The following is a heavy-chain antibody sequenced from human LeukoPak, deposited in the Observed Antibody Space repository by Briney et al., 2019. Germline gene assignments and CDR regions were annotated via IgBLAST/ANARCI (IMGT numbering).Heavy chain of an antibody. CDR1: GGAISSNY. CDR3: AKKRGGGNYYFDN. J-gene: IGHJ4*02. CDR2: IYTSGST. D-gene: IGHD1-7*01. V-gene: IGHV4-4*07. Sequence: SETLSPTCTISGGAISSNYWSWIRQPAGKGLEWIGQIYTSGSTNYNPSLKSRVTMSVDTSKNQFSLKLSSVTAADTAVYYCAKKRGGGNYYFDNWGQGTLVTVSS.